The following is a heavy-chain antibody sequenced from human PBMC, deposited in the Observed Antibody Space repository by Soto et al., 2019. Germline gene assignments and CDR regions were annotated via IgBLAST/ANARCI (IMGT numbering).Heavy chain of an antibody. CDR2: IPSRGRP. V-gene: IGHV4-30-4*01. J-gene: IGHJ5*02. CDR1: GASVAGGSYS. D-gene: IGHD5-12*01. Sequence: QVQLRESGPGLVKPSQTLSLTCPVSGASVAGGSYSWSWVRQPPGKGLEWIGYIPSRGRPFYNPTLTSRGTISADTSKNQLSLQLTSVTAADTAVYYCARDTYSGYDFGLWGQGTLVNVSS. CDR3: ARDTYSGYDFGL.